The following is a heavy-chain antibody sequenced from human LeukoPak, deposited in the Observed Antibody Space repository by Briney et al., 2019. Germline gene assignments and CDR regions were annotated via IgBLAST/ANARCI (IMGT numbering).Heavy chain of an antibody. V-gene: IGHV3-30*18. CDR1: GFTFSSYS. J-gene: IGHJ4*02. D-gene: IGHD4-17*01. CDR2: ISRDGTSK. Sequence: GGSLRLSCAASGFTFSSYSMNWVRQAPCKGLEWLAVISRDGTSKYYADSVKGRFTISRDNSKNTLYLQMNSLRTEDTAFYYCAKEYGDYEGYFDYWGQGTLVTVSS. CDR3: AKEYGDYEGYFDY.